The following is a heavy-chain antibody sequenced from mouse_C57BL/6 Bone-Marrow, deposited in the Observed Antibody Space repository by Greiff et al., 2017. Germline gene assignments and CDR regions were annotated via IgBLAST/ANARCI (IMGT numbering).Heavy chain of an antibody. CDR3: AREWFDY. CDR1: GYSITSGYY. V-gene: IGHV3-6*01. CDR2: ISYDGSN. Sequence: EVKLQESGPGLVKPSQSLSLTCSVTGYSITSGYYWNWIRQFPGNKLEWMGYISYDGSNNYNPSLKNRISITRDTSKNQFFLKLNSVTTEDTATYYCAREWFDYWGQGTTLTVSS. J-gene: IGHJ2*01.